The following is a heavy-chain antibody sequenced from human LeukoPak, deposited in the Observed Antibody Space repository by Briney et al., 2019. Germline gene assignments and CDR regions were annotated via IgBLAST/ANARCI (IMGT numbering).Heavy chain of an antibody. CDR1: GGSISSGGYS. CDR2: IYYSGST. D-gene: IGHD3-10*01. CDR3: ARVRGSGKYYYYYMDV. J-gene: IGHJ6*03. Sequence: PSETLSLTCAVSGGSISSGGYSWSWIRQPPGKGLEWIGYIYYSGSTNYNPSLKSRVTISVDTSKNQFSLKLSSVTAADTAVYYCARVRGSGKYYYYYMDVWGRGTTVTISS. V-gene: IGHV4-61*08.